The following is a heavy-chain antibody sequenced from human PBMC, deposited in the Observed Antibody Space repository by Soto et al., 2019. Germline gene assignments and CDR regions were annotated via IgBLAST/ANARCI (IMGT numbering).Heavy chain of an antibody. Sequence: PSETLSLTCTVSGGSISSSSYYWGWIRQPPGKGLEWIGSIYYSGSTYYNPSLKSRVTISVDTSKNQFSLKLSSVTAADTAVYYCARLPYDFWSGYYYYYYYMDVWGKGTTVTVSS. CDR1: GGSISSSSYY. CDR2: IYYSGST. V-gene: IGHV4-39*01. D-gene: IGHD3-3*01. CDR3: ARLPYDFWSGYYYYYYYMDV. J-gene: IGHJ6*03.